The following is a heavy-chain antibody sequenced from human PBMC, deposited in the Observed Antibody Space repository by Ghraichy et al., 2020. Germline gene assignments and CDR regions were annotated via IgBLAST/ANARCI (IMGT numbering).Heavy chain of an antibody. V-gene: IGHV3-30*03. Sequence: GESLNISCAASGFNFESYAMHWVRQAPGKGLEWVAVLLHDGSQKFYADSVRGRFTISRDNSKDILYLQMDGLRADDTAIYHCVRDASANWGLGTLVTVAS. CDR1: GFNFESYA. D-gene: IGHD2-8*01. CDR2: LLHDGSQK. CDR3: VRDASAN. J-gene: IGHJ4*02.